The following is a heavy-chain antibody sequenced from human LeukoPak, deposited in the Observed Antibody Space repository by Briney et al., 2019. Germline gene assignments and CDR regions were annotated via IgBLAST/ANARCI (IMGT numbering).Heavy chain of an antibody. Sequence: GGSLRLSCAASGFTFSSYWMSWVRQAPGKGLEWVANIKQDGSEKYYVDSVKGRFTISRDNAKNSLYLQMNSLRAEDTAVYYCARHRIGAAVGAFDYWGQGTLVTVSS. D-gene: IGHD6-13*01. V-gene: IGHV3-7*01. CDR1: GFTFSSYW. CDR3: ARHRIGAAVGAFDY. CDR2: IKQDGSEK. J-gene: IGHJ4*02.